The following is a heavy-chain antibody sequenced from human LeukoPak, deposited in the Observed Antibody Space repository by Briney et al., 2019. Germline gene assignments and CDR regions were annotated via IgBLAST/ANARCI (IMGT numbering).Heavy chain of an antibody. D-gene: IGHD3-3*01. V-gene: IGHV3-7*01. Sequence: GGSLRLSCAASGFTFSSYWMSWVRQAPGKGLEWVANIKQDGSEKYYVDSVKGRFTISRDNAKNSLYLQMNSLRAEDTAVYYCAKDSTSGRFLEWLLAGGGDYWGQGTLVTVSS. CDR1: GFTFSSYW. CDR2: IKQDGSEK. J-gene: IGHJ4*02. CDR3: AKDSTSGRFLEWLLAGGGDY.